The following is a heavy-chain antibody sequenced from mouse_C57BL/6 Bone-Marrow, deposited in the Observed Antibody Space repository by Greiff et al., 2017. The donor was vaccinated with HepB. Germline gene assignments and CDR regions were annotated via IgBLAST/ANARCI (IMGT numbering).Heavy chain of an antibody. CDR2: ISSGGDYI. J-gene: IGHJ1*03. V-gene: IGHV5-9-1*02. CDR1: GFTFSSYA. CDR3: TRITTVVATYWYFDV. D-gene: IGHD1-1*01. Sequence: EVQRVESGEGLVKPGGSLKLSCAASGFTFSSYAMSWVRQTPEKRLEWVAYISSGGDYIYYADTVKGRFTISRDNARNTLYLQMSSLKSEDTAMYYCTRITTVVATYWYFDVWGTGTTVTVSS.